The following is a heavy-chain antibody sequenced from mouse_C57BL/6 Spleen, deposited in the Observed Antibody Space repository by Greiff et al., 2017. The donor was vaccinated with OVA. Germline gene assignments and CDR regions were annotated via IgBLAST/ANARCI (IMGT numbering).Heavy chain of an antibody. CDR2: INPSNGGT. CDR1: GYTFTSYW. Sequence: VQLQQSGTELVKPGASVKLSCKASGYTFTSYWMHWVKQRPGQGLEWIGNINPSNGGTNYNEKFKSKATLTVDKSSSTAYMQLSSLTSEDSAVYYCARVNYYGSSPPWSAYWGQGTLVTVSA. V-gene: IGHV1-53*01. D-gene: IGHD1-1*01. CDR3: ARVNYYGSSPPWSAY. J-gene: IGHJ3*01.